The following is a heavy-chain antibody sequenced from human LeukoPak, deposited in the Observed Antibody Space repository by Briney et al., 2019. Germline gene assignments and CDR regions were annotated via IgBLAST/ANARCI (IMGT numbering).Heavy chain of an antibody. J-gene: IGHJ6*03. CDR2: IIPIFGTA. D-gene: IGHD3-10*01. Sequence: GASVKVSCKASGGTFSIYAISWVRQAPGQGLEWMVGIIPIFGTANYAQKFQGRVTITADKSTSTAYMELRSLRSDDTAVYYCARDLHRVVVRGVPHYYYYMDVWGKGTTVTISS. CDR3: ARDLHRVVVRGVPHYYYYMDV. V-gene: IGHV1-69*06. CDR1: GGTFSIYA.